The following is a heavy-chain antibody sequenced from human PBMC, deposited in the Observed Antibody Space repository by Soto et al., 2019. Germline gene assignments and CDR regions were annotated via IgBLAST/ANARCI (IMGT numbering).Heavy chain of an antibody. CDR1: DGSISSSVSY. CDR2: LYYSGGIYTGSS. CDR3: VTPRGFSYGYFDY. J-gene: IGHJ4*02. Sequence: NLSETLSLTCSVSDGSISSSVSYWGWVRQSPGKGLEWIGSLYYSGGIYTGSSYYNPSLKSRVTISVDTSKNQFFLNLTSVTAADTAVYYCVTPRGFSYGYFDYWGQGMLVTVSS. V-gene: IGHV4-39*01. D-gene: IGHD5-18*01.